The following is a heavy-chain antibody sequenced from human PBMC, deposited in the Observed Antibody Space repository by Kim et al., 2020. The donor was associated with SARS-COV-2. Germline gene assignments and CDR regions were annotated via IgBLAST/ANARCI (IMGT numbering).Heavy chain of an antibody. CDR3: ARDGEGTNAYDY. Sequence: SETLSLTCTVSGGSISSYYWSWIRQPPGKGLEWIGYIYYSGSTNYNPSHKSRVTISVDTSKNQFSLKLSSVTAADTAVYYCARDGEGTNAYDYWGQGTLVTVSS. J-gene: IGHJ4*02. CDR1: GGSISSYY. D-gene: IGHD1-1*01. CDR2: IYYSGST. V-gene: IGHV4-59*01.